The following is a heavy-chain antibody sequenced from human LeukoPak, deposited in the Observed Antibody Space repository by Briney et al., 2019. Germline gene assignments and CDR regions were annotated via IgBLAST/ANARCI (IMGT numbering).Heavy chain of an antibody. V-gene: IGHV3-23*01. CDR2: IDRTVVTT. CDR3: AKTSGWSS. J-gene: IGHJ5*02. CDR1: GFTFANYP. D-gene: IGHD6-19*01. Sequence: GGSLRLSCVASGFTFANYPMAWVRQAPGKGLEWISAIDRTVVTTTYADSVKGRFTVSRDNSKNTLYLQMNSLRDEDTGKYYCAKTSGWSSWGQGTMVTVSS.